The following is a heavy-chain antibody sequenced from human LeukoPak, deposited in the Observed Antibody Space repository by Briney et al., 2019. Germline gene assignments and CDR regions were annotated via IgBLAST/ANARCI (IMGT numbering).Heavy chain of an antibody. J-gene: IGHJ4*02. CDR2: INPDGSII. V-gene: IGHV3-74*03. CDR1: GFTFSNSW. Sequence: PGGSLRLSCGASGFTFSNSWIHWVRQAPGKGLVWVSGINPDGSIITYADSVKGRSTISRDNAKNSLYLQMNSLRAEDTALYYCARVPYDSSGYYPFYFDYWGQGTLVTVSS. CDR3: ARVPYDSSGYYPFYFDY. D-gene: IGHD3-22*01.